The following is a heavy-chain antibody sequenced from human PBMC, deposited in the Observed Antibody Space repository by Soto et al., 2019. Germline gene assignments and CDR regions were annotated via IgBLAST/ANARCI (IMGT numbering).Heavy chain of an antibody. J-gene: IGHJ4*02. V-gene: IGHV1-2*02. CDR2: INPNSGGT. D-gene: IGHD5-12*01. CDR3: ARDQMGDIDDYYFDY. Sequence: ASVKVSCKASGYTFTGYYMHWVRQAPGQGLEWMGWINPNSGGTNYAQKFQGRVTMTRDTSISTAYMELSRLRSDDTAVYYCARDQMGDIDDYYFDYWGQGTLVTVSS. CDR1: GYTFTGYY.